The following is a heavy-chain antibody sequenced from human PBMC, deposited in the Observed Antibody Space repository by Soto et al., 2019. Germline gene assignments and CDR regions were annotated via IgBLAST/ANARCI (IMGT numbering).Heavy chain of an antibody. CDR3: LVVTQGYFDY. D-gene: IGHD2-21*02. V-gene: IGHV4-38-2*01. CDR2: IYHSGST. Sequence: SETLSLTCAVSGYSISSGYYWGWIRQPPGKGLEWIGSIYHSGSTYYNPSLKSRVTISVDTSKNQFSLKLSSVTAADTAVYYCLVVTQGYFDYWGQGTLVTVSS. J-gene: IGHJ4*02. CDR1: GYSISSGYY.